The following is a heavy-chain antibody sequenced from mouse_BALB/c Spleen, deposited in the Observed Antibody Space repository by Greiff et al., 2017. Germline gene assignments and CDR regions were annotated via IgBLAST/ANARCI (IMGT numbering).Heavy chain of an antibody. D-gene: IGHD2-2*01. CDR3: ARWGGYDVYYAMDY. Sequence: EVQRVESGGGLVQPGGSRKLSCAASGFTFSSFGMHWVRQAPEKGLEWVAYISSGSSTIYYADTVKGRFTISRDNPKNTLFLQMTSLRSEDTAMYYCARWGGYDVYYAMDYWGQGTSVTVSS. J-gene: IGHJ4*01. V-gene: IGHV5-17*02. CDR2: ISSGSSTI. CDR1: GFTFSSFG.